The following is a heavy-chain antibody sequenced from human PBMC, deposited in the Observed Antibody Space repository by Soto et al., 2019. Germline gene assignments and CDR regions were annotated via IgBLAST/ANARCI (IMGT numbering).Heavy chain of an antibody. CDR3: ASARWDY. CDR2: IYYTGNT. Sequence: SETLSLTCAVSGGSFNANYWSWIRQSPGEGLEWIGEIYYTGNTNYNPSLKGRVTISIDTSKNQFSLTLSSVTAADTAVYYCASARWDYWGQGTLVTVSS. CDR1: GGSFNANY. J-gene: IGHJ4*02. V-gene: IGHV4-34*01.